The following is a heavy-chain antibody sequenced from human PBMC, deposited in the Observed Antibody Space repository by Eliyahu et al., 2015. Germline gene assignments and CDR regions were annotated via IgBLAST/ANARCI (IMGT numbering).Heavy chain of an antibody. J-gene: IGHJ4*02. D-gene: IGHD3-22*01. CDR3: ARGGNNYYDSSGYLGN. Sequence: QVQLQESGPGLVKPSQTLSLTCTVSGGSISSGGYYWSWIRQHPGKGLEWIGYIYYSGSTYYNPSLKSRVTISVDTSKNQFSLKLSSVTAADTAVYYCARGGNNYYDSSGYLGNWGQGTLVTVSS. CDR1: GGSISSGGYY. CDR2: IYYSGST. V-gene: IGHV4-31*03.